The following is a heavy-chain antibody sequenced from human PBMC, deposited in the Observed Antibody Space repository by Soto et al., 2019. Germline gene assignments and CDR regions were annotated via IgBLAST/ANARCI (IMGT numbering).Heavy chain of an antibody. D-gene: IGHD1-26*01. CDR3: ARDPPDFNSGFDF. V-gene: IGHV6-1*01. CDR1: IDSVSNNRAT. CDR2: TYYRSKWIS. Sequence: SQTFSLTCAISIDSVSNNRATWNWIRQSPSGGLEWLGRTYYRSKWISDYAMSVKGRISINPDTSKNLVSLHLNFVTPEDTAVYYCARDPPDFNSGFDFWGQGTPVTVSS. J-gene: IGHJ4*02.